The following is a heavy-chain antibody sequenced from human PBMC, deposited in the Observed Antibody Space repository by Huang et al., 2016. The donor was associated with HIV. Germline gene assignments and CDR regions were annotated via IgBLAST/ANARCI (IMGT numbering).Heavy chain of an antibody. J-gene: IGHJ4*02. CDR2: IYSGGTT. CDR1: GFTVSTNF. V-gene: IGHV3-53*01. Sequence: EVQLVESGGGLIQPGGSLRLSCAASGFTVSTNFMTWVRQAPGKGRRWVSLIYSGGTTYYADSVKGRFTISRDDSANTLYLHMTSLRAGDTAVYYCAKEGDTGAALGYWGQGTLVTVS. D-gene: IGHD2-8*02. CDR3: AKEGDTGAALGY.